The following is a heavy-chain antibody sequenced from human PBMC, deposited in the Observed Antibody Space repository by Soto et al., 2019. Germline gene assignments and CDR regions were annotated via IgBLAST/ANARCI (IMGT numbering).Heavy chain of an antibody. D-gene: IGHD3-22*01. CDR2: FDPEDGET. J-gene: IGHJ4*02. CDR1: GYTLTELS. Sequence: GASVKVSCKVSGYTLTELSMHWVRQAPGKGLEWMGGFDPEDGETIYAQKFQGRVTMTEDTSTDTAYMELSSLRSEDTAVYYCATGYYDSSGYDFRYWGQGTLVTAPQ. V-gene: IGHV1-24*01. CDR3: ATGYYDSSGYDFRY.